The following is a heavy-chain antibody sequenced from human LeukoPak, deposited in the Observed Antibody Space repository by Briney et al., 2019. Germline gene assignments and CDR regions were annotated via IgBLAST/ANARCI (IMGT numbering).Heavy chain of an antibody. CDR1: GFSLCGYA. D-gene: IGHD3-22*01. V-gene: IGHV3-23*01. J-gene: IGHJ4*02. CDR2: ISGGGDAA. Sequence: GGSLRLSCIASGFSLCGYAMSWVRQAPGKGLEWVSTISGGGDAAYYADSVKGRFTISRDNSKNTLYLQMNSLSAEDTAVYYCSRKYDSSGYFDSWGRGTLVTVSS. CDR3: SRKYDSSGYFDS.